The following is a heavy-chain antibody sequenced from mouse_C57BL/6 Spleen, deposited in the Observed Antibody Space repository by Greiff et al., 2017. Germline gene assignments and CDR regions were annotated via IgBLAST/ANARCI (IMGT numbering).Heavy chain of an antibody. CDR1: GYAFSSSW. Sequence: QVQLQQSGPELVKPGASVKISCKASGYAFSSSWMNWVKQRPGKGLEWIGRLYPGDGDTNYNGKFKGKATLTADKSSSTAYMQLSSLTSEDSAVYFCARYGSSSYYAMDYWGQGTSVTVSS. CDR2: LYPGDGDT. CDR3: ARYGSSSYYAMDY. V-gene: IGHV1-82*01. J-gene: IGHJ4*01. D-gene: IGHD1-1*01.